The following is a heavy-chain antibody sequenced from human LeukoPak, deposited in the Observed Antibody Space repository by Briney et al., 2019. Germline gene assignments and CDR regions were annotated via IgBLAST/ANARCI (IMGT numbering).Heavy chain of an antibody. Sequence: GESLKISCKGSGYSFISYWIGWVRQMPGKGLEWMGIIYPGDSDTRYSPSFQGQVTISADKSISTAYLQWSSLKASDTAMYYCARLPLHYDSSGYYFDYWGQGTLVTVSS. J-gene: IGHJ4*02. D-gene: IGHD3-22*01. CDR3: ARLPLHYDSSGYYFDY. CDR1: GYSFISYW. CDR2: IYPGDSDT. V-gene: IGHV5-51*01.